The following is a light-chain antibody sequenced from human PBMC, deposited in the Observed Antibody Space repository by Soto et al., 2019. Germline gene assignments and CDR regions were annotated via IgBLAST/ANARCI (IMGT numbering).Light chain of an antibody. CDR1: RSDVGGYNY. Sequence: QSVLPQPASVSGSPGQSITISCTGTRSDVGGYNYVSWYQQHPGKAPKLMIYDVSNRPSGVSNRFSGSKSGNTASLTISGLQAEDEADYYCSSYTSSSTPLYVFGTGT. CDR2: DVS. V-gene: IGLV2-14*01. J-gene: IGLJ1*01. CDR3: SSYTSSSTPLYV.